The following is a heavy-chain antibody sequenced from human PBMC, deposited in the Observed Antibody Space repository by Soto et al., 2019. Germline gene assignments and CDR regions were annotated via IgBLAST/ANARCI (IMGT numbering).Heavy chain of an antibody. Sequence: AAVHVSSRASGYTFTSYAMHWVRQAPGQKLEWMGWINAGNGNTKYSQKFQGRVTITRDTSASTAYMELSSLRSEDTAVYYCARHSSWFGELFSHWFDPWGQGTLVTVSS. CDR3: ARHSSWFGELFSHWFDP. CDR1: GYTFTSYA. V-gene: IGHV1-3*01. D-gene: IGHD3-10*01. J-gene: IGHJ5*02. CDR2: INAGNGNT.